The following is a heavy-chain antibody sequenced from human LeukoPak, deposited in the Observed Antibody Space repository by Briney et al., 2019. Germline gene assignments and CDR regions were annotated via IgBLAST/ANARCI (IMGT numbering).Heavy chain of an antibody. D-gene: IGHD6-19*01. CDR3: AKGLGIAVAGTELDY. CDR1: GFTFSDYY. J-gene: IGHJ4*02. V-gene: IGHV3-23*01. Sequence: GGSLRLSCAASGFTFSDYYMSWIRQAPGKGLEWASAISGSGGSTYYADSVKGRFTISRDNSKNTLYLQMNSLRAEDTAVYYCAKGLGIAVAGTELDYWGQGTLVTVSS. CDR2: ISGSGGST.